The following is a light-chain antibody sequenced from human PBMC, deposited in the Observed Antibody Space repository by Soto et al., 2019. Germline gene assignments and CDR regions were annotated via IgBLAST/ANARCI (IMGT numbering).Light chain of an antibody. CDR2: DVS. CDR3: KSYTTGSTYV. V-gene: IGLV2-14*01. Sequence: QSALAQPASVSGSPGQSIAISCTGISSDVGAYNYVPWYQQHPGKAPKLIIFDVSNRPSGVSNRFSGSKSGDTASLTISGLQAEDEADYFCKSYTTGSTYVFGTGTKVTVL. CDR1: SSDVGAYNY. J-gene: IGLJ1*01.